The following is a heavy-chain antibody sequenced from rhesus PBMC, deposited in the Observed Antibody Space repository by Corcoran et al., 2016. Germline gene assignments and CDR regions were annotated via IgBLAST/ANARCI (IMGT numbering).Heavy chain of an antibody. J-gene: IGHJ4*01. D-gene: IGHD5-24*01. CDR3: ARDTAGTDY. Sequence: QVQLQESGPGPVKPSETLSLTCAVSGGSISSGYYYWSWIRQPPGKGREWIWSITYSGSTSYNPSLKSRVTISRDTSKNQFSLKLSSVTAADTAVYYCARDTAGTDYWGQGVLVTVYS. CDR1: GGSISSGYYY. V-gene: IGHV4-122*02. CDR2: ITYSGST.